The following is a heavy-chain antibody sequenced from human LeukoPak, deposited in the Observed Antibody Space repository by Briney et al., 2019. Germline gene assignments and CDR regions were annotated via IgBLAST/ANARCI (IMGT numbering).Heavy chain of an antibody. CDR2: ISAYNGNT. CDR1: GYTFTSYA. D-gene: IGHD3-9*01. V-gene: IGHV1-18*01. J-gene: IGHJ4*02. Sequence: ASVKVSCKASGYTFTSYAITWVRQAPGQGLEWMGWISAYNGNTNYAQKFQGRVTMTRDTSISTAYMELSRLRSDDTAVYYCARGLRYFDWLSPEDYYFDYWGQGTLVTVSS. CDR3: ARGLRYFDWLSPEDYYFDY.